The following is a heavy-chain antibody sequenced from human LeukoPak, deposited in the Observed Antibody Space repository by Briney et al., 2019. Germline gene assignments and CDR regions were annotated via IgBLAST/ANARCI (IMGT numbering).Heavy chain of an antibody. CDR2: IYYSGST. CDR3: ARDGYSSGFAY. D-gene: IGHD6-19*01. CDR1: GGSISSYY. J-gene: IGHJ4*02. Sequence: SETLSLTCTVSGGSISSYYWNWIRQPPGKGLEWIGYIYYSGSTNYNPSLKSRVTISVDTSRNQFSLKMSSVTAAETAEYYCARDGYSSGFAYWGQGTLVTVSS. V-gene: IGHV4-59*01.